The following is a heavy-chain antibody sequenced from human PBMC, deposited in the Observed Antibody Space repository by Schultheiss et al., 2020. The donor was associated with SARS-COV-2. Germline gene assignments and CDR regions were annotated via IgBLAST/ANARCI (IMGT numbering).Heavy chain of an antibody. CDR3: ARGYSSGYYYYYGMDV. Sequence: SETLSLTCTVSGGSISSYYWSWIRQPPGKGLEWIGEIYHSGSTNYNPSLKSRVTISVDKSKNQFSLKLSSVTAADTAVYYCARGYSSGYYYYYGMDVWGQGTTVTVSS. J-gene: IGHJ6*02. V-gene: IGHV4-59*12. CDR1: GGSISSYY. CDR2: IYHSGST. D-gene: IGHD6-19*01.